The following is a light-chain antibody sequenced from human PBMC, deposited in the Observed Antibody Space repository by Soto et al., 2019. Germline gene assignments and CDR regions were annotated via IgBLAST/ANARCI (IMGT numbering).Light chain of an antibody. J-gene: IGKJ4*01. V-gene: IGKV1-27*01. CDR2: AAS. CDR3: QKYNSAPLT. Sequence: DIQMTQSPSSLSASLGARVTITCRASQGIGVYLAWFQQKPGKVPRLLIYAASALQSGVPSRFSGGGSGTDFTLTINSLQPEDVATYYCQKYNSAPLTFGGGTKVEIK. CDR1: QGIGVY.